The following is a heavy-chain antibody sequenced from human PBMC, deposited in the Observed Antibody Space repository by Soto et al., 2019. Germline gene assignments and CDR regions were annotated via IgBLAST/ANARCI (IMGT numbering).Heavy chain of an antibody. CDR2: ISSSGSTI. V-gene: IGHV3-48*03. Sequence: SLRLSCAASGFTFSSYEMNRVRQAPGNGLEWVSYISSSGSTIYYADSVKGRFTISRDNAKNSLCLQMNSLRAEDTAVYYCARGFYGMDVWGQGTTVTVSS. CDR3: ARGFYGMDV. CDR1: GFTFSSYE. J-gene: IGHJ6*02.